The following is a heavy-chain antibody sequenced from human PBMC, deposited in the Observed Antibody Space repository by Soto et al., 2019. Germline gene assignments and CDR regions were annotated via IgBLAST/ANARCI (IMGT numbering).Heavy chain of an antibody. CDR3: AKAPLAFDI. CDR1: GFNVSDSA. V-gene: IGHV3-23*01. CDR2: ISASGAVT. J-gene: IGHJ3*02. Sequence: PGGSLRLSCAASGFNVSDSAMSWVRQAPGKGLEWVSSISASGAVTYYADSVKGRFTISRDTSKDTVYLQMKRLRVEDTAVYYCAKAPLAFDIWGQGTLVTVSS.